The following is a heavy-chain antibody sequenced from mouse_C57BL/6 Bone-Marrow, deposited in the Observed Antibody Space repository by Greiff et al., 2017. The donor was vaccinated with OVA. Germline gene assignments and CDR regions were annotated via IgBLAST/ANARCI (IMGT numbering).Heavy chain of an antibody. V-gene: IGHV1-81*01. Sequence: QVQLQQSGAELARPGASVKLSCKASGYTFTSYGISWVKQRTGQGLEWIGEIYPRSGNTYYNEKFKGKATQTADKSSSTAYMELRSLTSEDSAVYFCARWDYYGSSPRFAYWGQGTLVTVSA. D-gene: IGHD1-1*01. CDR1: GYTFTSYG. CDR2: IYPRSGNT. J-gene: IGHJ3*01. CDR3: ARWDYYGSSPRFAY.